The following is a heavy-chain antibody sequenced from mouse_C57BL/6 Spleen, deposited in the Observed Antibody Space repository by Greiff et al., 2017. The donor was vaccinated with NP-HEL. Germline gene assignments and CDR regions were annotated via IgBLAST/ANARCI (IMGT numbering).Heavy chain of an antibody. V-gene: IGHV1-81*01. CDR2: IYPRSGNT. CDR1: GYTFTSYG. CDR3: ARGEYGNYVGAMDY. Sequence: VQLQQSGAELARPGASVKLSCKASGYTFTSYGISWVKQRTGQGLEWIGEIYPRSGNTYYNEKFKGKATLTADKSSSTAYMELRSLTSEDSAVYFCARGEYGNYVGAMDYWGQGTSVTVSS. J-gene: IGHJ4*01. D-gene: IGHD2-10*02.